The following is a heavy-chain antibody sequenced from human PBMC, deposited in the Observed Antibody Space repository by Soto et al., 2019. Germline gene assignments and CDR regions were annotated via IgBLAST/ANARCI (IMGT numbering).Heavy chain of an antibody. V-gene: IGHV3-33*01. Sequence: QVQLVESGGGVVQPGRSLRLSCAASGFTFSSYDMHWVRQAPGKGLEWVAVFWYDGTNKYYADSVKGRFTISRDNSKNTLYLQMNSLRAEDTAVYYCARAIGYCSSATCLSNFDYWGQGPLVTVSS. CDR2: FWYDGTNK. CDR3: ARAIGYCSSATCLSNFDY. D-gene: IGHD2-2*01. J-gene: IGHJ4*02. CDR1: GFTFSSYD.